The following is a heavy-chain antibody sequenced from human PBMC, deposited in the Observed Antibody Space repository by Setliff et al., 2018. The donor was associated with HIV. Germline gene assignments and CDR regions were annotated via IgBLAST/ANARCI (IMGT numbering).Heavy chain of an antibody. CDR3: ARVHRGGVDRQRWRSFDY. J-gene: IGHJ4*02. Sequence: GGSLRLSCAASGFTFDRFWMHWVRQAPGKGLVWVSRVNRDGSSTTYADSVKDRFTISRDNAKNSLYLQMKSLRVEDTAVYYCARVHRGGVDRQRWRSFDYWGQGTLVTVSS. D-gene: IGHD4-17*01. CDR2: VNRDGSST. V-gene: IGHV3-74*01. CDR1: GFTFDRFW.